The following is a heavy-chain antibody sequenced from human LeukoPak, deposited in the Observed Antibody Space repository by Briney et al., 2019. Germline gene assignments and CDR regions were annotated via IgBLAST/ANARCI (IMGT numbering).Heavy chain of an antibody. D-gene: IGHD6-13*01. V-gene: IGHV3-23*01. CDR1: GFTFSNYA. Sequence: GGSLRLSCAASGFTFSNYAMSWVRQAPGKGLEWVSAISANGGGTYYADSVKGRFTISRDNSKNTLYLQMNSLRAEDTAVYYCAKDTIAAAGMAPFDYWGQGTLVTVSS. CDR3: AKDTIAAAGMAPFDY. J-gene: IGHJ4*02. CDR2: ISANGGGT.